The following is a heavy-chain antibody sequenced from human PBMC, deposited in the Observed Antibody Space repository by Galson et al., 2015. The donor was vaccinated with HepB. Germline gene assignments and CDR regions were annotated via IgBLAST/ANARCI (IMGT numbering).Heavy chain of an antibody. CDR3: ARQYYYDSSGYLTHWYFDL. CDR2: IYPGDSDT. J-gene: IGHJ2*01. Sequence: QSGAEVKKPGESLKIYCKGSGYSFTSYWIGWVRQMPGKGLEWMGIIYPGDSDTRYSPSFQGQVTISADKSISTAYLQWSSLKASDTAMYYCARQYYYDSSGYLTHWYFDLWGRGTLVTVSS. V-gene: IGHV5-51*01. CDR1: GYSFTSYW. D-gene: IGHD3-22*01.